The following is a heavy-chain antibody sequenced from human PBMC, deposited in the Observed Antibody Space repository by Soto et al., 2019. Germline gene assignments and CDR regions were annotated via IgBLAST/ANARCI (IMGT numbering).Heavy chain of an antibody. Sequence: EVQLVESGGGLVQPGGSLRLSCAASGFTFSVYWMHWVRQAPGKGLVWVSRIDSDGSTTSYADSVTGRFTISRDNAKSTLYLQMNSLRAEDTAVYYCARPGYSNYGPGVDVWGQGTTVTVSS. J-gene: IGHJ6*02. CDR2: IDSDGSTT. CDR1: GFTFSVYW. V-gene: IGHV3-74*01. D-gene: IGHD4-4*01. CDR3: ARPGYSNYGPGVDV.